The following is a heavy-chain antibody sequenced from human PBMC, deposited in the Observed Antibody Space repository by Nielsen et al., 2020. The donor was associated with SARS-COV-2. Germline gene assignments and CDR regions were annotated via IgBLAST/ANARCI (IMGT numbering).Heavy chain of an antibody. CDR1: GYSSSSIS. CDR3: ATEPAVAGQGRLDY. CDR2: ISTRTGNP. Sequence: ASVKVSCKASGYSSSSISINWVRQAPGQGLEWMGWISTRTGNPTYAQGFTGRFVLSLDTSVSTAYLEITSLRGEDTAVYYCATEPAVAGQGRLDYWGQGSLVTVST. V-gene: IGHV7-4-1*02. J-gene: IGHJ4*02. D-gene: IGHD6-19*01.